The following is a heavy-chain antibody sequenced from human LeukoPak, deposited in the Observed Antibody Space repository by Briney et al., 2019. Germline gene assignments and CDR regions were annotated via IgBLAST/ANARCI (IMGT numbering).Heavy chain of an antibody. CDR1: GGTFSSYA. D-gene: IGHD2-2*01. Sequence: GASVKVSCKASGGTFSSYAISWVRQAPGQGLEWMGGIIPIFGTANYAQKFQGRVTITADESTSTAYMEVSSLRSEDTAVYYCARGYCSNTACLGRPYFDFWGQGTLITVSS. CDR3: ARGYCSNTACLGRPYFDF. J-gene: IGHJ4*02. CDR2: IIPIFGTA. V-gene: IGHV1-69*13.